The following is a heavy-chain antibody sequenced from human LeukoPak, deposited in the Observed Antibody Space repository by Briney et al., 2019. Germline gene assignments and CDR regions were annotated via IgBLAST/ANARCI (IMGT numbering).Heavy chain of an antibody. J-gene: IGHJ5*02. CDR2: INTDGSKT. CDR1: GFTFNKYW. CDR3: ARDPNRITIFGAVS. V-gene: IGHV3-74*01. D-gene: IGHD3-3*01. Sequence: QAGGSLRLSCAASGFTFNKYWMHWVRQIPGKELVWVSLINTDGSKTAYADSVKGRFTISRDNAKNTVYLHMNSLTAEDTAVYYCARDPNRITIFGAVSWGRGALVTVSS.